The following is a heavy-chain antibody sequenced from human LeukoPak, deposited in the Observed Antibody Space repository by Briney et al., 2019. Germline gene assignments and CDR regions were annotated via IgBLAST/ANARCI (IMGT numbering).Heavy chain of an antibody. J-gene: IGHJ4*02. CDR2: INPNSGGT. CDR1: GYTFTGYY. CDR3: ARDRRSAAGREDLDY. Sequence: ASVKVSCKASGYTFTGYYMHWVRQAPGQGLEWMGWINPNSGGTNYAQKFQGRVTMTTDTSTSTAYMELRSLRSDDTAVYYCARDRRSAAGREDLDYWGQGTLVTVSS. D-gene: IGHD6-13*01. V-gene: IGHV1-2*02.